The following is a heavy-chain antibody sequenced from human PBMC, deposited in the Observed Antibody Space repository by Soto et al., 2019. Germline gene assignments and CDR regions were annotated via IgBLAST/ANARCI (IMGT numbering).Heavy chain of an antibody. CDR1: GGSFSGYY. CDR2: INHSGST. D-gene: IGHD6-13*01. V-gene: IGHV4-34*01. Sequence: SETLSLTCAVYGGSFSGYYWSWIRQPPGKGLAWIGEINHSGSTKYNPSLTSRVTMSEDTSKNQFSLKLSSVTAADTAVYYCARSSSRAAAGQVHYHYYGLDVWGQGLPVTVSS. J-gene: IGHJ6*02. CDR3: ARSSSRAAAGQVHYHYYGLDV.